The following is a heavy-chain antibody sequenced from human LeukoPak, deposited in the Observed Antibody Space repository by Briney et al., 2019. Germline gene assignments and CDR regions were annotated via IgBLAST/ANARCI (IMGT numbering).Heavy chain of an antibody. CDR3: ARDLHPGLDYYDSSGYGGDY. J-gene: IGHJ4*02. V-gene: IGHV1-18*01. D-gene: IGHD3-22*01. CDR1: GYTFTGYG. Sequence: VASVKVSCKTSGYTFTGYGINWVRQAPGQGLEWMGWISASNGNTNYAQKLQGRVTMTTDTSKSTAYMELRSLRSDDTAVYFCARDLHPGLDYYDSSGYGGDYWGQGTLVTVSS. CDR2: ISASNGNT.